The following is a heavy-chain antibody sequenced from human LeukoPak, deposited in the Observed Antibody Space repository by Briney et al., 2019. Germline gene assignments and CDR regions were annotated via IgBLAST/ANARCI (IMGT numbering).Heavy chain of an antibody. V-gene: IGHV1-18*01. CDR2: ISAYDGNT. CDR3: ARDSPGGSDSSGRGTYFDY. CDR1: GYTFTSYG. J-gene: IGHJ4*02. D-gene: IGHD3-22*01. Sequence: ASVKVSCKASGYTFTSYGISWVRQAPGQGLEWMGWISAYDGNTKYTQKVQYRVTITTDTSTSTAYMELRSLRSDDTAVYYCARDSPGGSDSSGRGTYFDYWGQGTLVTVSS.